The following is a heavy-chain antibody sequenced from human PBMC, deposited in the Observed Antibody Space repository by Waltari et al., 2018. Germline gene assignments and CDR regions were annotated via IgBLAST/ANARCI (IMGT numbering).Heavy chain of an antibody. Sequence: QVHLEQSGSELKRPGASVRISCLTSGYSFPDYAINWVRQAPGPGLQWLGWVNTQTGNPTYAQGLSRRCVFSVDTSVATAYLQIDSLTTSDSAVYFCSREALVGSNTIVDYWGRGTLVTV. CDR2: VNTQTGNP. J-gene: IGHJ4*02. D-gene: IGHD1-26*01. CDR1: GYSFPDYA. CDR3: SREALVGSNTIVDY. V-gene: IGHV7-4-1*01.